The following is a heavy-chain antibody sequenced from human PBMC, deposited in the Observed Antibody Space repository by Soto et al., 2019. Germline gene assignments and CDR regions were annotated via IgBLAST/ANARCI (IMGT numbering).Heavy chain of an antibody. Sequence: GGSLRLSCEASGFTFSLFAMTWVRQAPGKGLEWVSAIGGGGTTTYYTDAVTGRFTVSRDNPKKTLYLEMSSLRAEDTAIYFCTHLIGGASASWGRGTLVTVSS. D-gene: IGHD3-16*01. CDR3: THLIGGASAS. CDR2: IGGGGTTT. V-gene: IGHV3-23*01. J-gene: IGHJ5*02. CDR1: GFTFSLFA.